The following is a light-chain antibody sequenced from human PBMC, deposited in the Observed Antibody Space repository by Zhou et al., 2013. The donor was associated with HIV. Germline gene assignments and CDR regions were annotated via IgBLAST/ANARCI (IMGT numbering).Light chain of an antibody. CDR3: QQFNSYPFT. CDR1: QGISTA. Sequence: AIQLTQSPSSLSASVGDRVTITCRASQGISTALAWFQQKPGKAPKLLMYDASSLESGVPTRFGGSGSGTDFTLTISRLQPEDFATYYCQQFNSYPFTFGPGPSGYQT. CDR2: DAS. J-gene: IGKJ3*01. V-gene: IGKV1-13*02.